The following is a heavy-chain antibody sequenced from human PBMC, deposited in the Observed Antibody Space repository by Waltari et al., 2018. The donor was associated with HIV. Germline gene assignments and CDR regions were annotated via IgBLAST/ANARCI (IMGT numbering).Heavy chain of an antibody. CDR3: ARVWYSSSRGEPDY. J-gene: IGHJ4*02. D-gene: IGHD6-13*01. CDR2: ISSSGSYI. Sequence: EVQLVESGGGLVKPGGYLRLACVVSGFTFGSYGMNGVPEAPGKGLEWVSSISSSGSYIYYADLLKCRFTISRDNAKNSLYLQMNSLGAEDTAVYYCARVWYSSSRGEPDYWGQGALVTVSS. V-gene: IGHV3-21*01. CDR1: GFTFGSYG.